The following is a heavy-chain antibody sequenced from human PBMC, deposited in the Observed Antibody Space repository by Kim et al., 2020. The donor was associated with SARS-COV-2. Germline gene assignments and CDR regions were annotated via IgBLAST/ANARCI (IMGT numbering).Heavy chain of an antibody. CDR1: GYTFTSYA. CDR3: ARDLITIFGVVISDYGMDV. Sequence: ASVKVSCKASGYTFTSYAMNWVRQAPGQGLEWMGWINTNTGNPTYAQGFTGRFVFSLDTSVSTAYLQISSLKAEDTAVYYCARDLITIFGVVISDYGMDVWGQGTTVTVSS. J-gene: IGHJ6*02. D-gene: IGHD3-3*01. CDR2: INTNTGNP. V-gene: IGHV7-4-1*02.